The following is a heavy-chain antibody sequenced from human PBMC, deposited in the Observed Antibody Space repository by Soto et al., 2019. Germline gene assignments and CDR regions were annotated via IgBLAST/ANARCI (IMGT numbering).Heavy chain of an antibody. J-gene: IGHJ5*02. CDR2: IYYSGST. CDR1: GGSVSSGSYY. V-gene: IGHV4-61*01. CDR3: ARDRYLFDP. Sequence: SETLSLTCTVSGGSVSSGSYYWSWIRQPPGKGLEWIGYIYYSGSTNYNPSLKSRVTISVDTSKNQFSLKLSSVTAADTAVYYCARDRYLFDPWGQGTLVTVSS. D-gene: IGHD2-2*01.